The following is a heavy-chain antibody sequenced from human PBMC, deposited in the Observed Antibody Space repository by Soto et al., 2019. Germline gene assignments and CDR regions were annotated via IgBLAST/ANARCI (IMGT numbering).Heavy chain of an antibody. Sequence: SVKVSCKASGFTFTSSAVQWVRQARGQRLEWIGWIVVGSGNTNYAQKFQERVTITRDMSTSTAYMELSSLRSEDTAVYYCAATSFYYYDSTDYYYYGMDVWGQGTTVTVSS. J-gene: IGHJ6*02. CDR1: GFTFTSSA. CDR3: AATSFYYYDSTDYYYYGMDV. CDR2: IVVGSGNT. V-gene: IGHV1-58*01. D-gene: IGHD3-22*01.